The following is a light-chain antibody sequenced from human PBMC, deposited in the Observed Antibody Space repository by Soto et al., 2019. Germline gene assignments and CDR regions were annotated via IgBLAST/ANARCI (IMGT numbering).Light chain of an antibody. CDR2: EVS. Sequence: QSVLTQPPSASGSPGQSVTISCTGTSSDVGGYNYVSWYQQHPGKAPKLLIYEVSKRPSGVPDRFSASKSGNTAYLTVSGLQAEDEADYYCSSYAGNNKGVFGGGTKVTVL. CDR1: SSDVGGYNY. V-gene: IGLV2-8*01. J-gene: IGLJ3*02. CDR3: SSYAGNNKGV.